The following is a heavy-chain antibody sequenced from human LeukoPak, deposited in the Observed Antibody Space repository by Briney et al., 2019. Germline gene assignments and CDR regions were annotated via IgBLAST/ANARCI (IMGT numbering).Heavy chain of an antibody. V-gene: IGHV3-64*01. D-gene: IGHD1-1*01. CDR2: ISSNGGST. J-gene: IGHJ4*02. CDR1: GFTFSSYA. CDR3: ARDWNDAFDY. Sequence: GGSLRLSCAASGFTFSSYAMHWVRQAPGKGLEYVSAISSNGGSTFYANSVKGRFTISRDNAKNSLYLQINSLRAEDTAVYYCARDWNDAFDYWGQGTLVTVSS.